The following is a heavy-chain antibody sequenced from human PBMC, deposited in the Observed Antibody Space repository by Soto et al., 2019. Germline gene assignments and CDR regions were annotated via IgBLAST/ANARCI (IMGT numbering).Heavy chain of an antibody. CDR3: ARDCRAAAGTIDY. CDR1: GGSISSGGYY. Sequence: KPSETLSLTCTVSGGSISSGGYYWSWIRQHPGKGLEWIGYIYYSGSAYYNPSLKSRVTISVDTSKNQFSLKLSSVTAADTAVYYCARDCRAAAGTIDYWGQGTLVTVSS. J-gene: IGHJ4*02. CDR2: IYYSGSA. D-gene: IGHD6-13*01. V-gene: IGHV4-31*03.